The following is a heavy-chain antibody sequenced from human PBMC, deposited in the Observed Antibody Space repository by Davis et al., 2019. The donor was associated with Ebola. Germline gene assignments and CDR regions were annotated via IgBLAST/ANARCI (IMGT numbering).Heavy chain of an antibody. V-gene: IGHV4-59*01. CDR1: GGSISSDY. Sequence: MPSETLSLTCTVSGGSISSDYWSWIRQPPGKGLEWIGSIFYSGSTNYSPSLKSRVTMSVDTSKNQFSLKLSSVTAADTAVYYCARGGGNYYDNWFDPWGQGTLVTVSS. CDR2: IFYSGST. D-gene: IGHD1-26*01. CDR3: ARGGGNYYDNWFDP. J-gene: IGHJ5*02.